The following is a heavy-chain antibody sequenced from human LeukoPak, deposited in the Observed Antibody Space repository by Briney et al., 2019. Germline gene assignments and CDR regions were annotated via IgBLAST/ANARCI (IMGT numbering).Heavy chain of an antibody. V-gene: IGHV1-46*01. CDR3: AREHGYGAFDI. Sequence: GASVKVSCKASGYTFTSYGISWVRQAPGQGLEWMGIINPGGGSTSYAQKFQGRVTMTRDTSTSTVYMELSSLRSEDTAVYYCAREHGYGAFDIWGQGTMVTVSS. CDR2: INPGGGST. J-gene: IGHJ3*02. CDR1: GYTFTSYG. D-gene: IGHD5-18*01.